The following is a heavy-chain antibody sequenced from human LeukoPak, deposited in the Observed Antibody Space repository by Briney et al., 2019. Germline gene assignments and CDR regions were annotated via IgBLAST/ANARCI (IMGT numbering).Heavy chain of an antibody. CDR2: ISGSGDST. CDR1: GFTFSSYA. J-gene: IGHJ4*02. CDR3: AKLPRSSGSYPLYFDS. Sequence: GGSLRLSCAASGFTFSSYAMSWVRQAPGKGLEWVSAISGSGDSTYYADSVRGRFTISRDNSKSTLYLQMTSPRAGDTAVYYCAKLPRSSGSYPLYFDSWGQGTLVTVSS. D-gene: IGHD1-26*01. V-gene: IGHV3-23*01.